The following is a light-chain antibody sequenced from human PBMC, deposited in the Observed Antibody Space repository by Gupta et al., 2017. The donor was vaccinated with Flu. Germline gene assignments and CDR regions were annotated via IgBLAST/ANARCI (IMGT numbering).Light chain of an antibody. CDR1: QSVSGGY. V-gene: IGKV3-20*01. Sequence: VSTQSPGILSLSPGERATLSCRASQSVSGGYLAWYQQKPGQTPRLLIYGASSRATGIPDRFSGSGSATDFTLTSSRVEDEDFAVYYCKENVRSVSFGGGTKVDI. J-gene: IGKJ4*01. CDR2: GAS. CDR3: KENVRSVS.